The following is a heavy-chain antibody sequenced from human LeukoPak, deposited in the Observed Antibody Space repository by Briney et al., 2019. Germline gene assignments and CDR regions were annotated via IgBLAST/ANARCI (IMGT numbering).Heavy chain of an antibody. CDR2: IYHSGST. J-gene: IGHJ4*02. Sequence: SETLSLTCAVSGGSISSSNWWSWVRQPPGKGLEWIGEIYHSGSTNYNPSLKSRVTISVDKSKNQFSLKLSSVTAADTAVYYCARALSSGWYSPLGYWGQGTLVTVSS. D-gene: IGHD6-19*01. CDR3: ARALSSGWYSPLGY. V-gene: IGHV4-4*02. CDR1: GGSISSSNW.